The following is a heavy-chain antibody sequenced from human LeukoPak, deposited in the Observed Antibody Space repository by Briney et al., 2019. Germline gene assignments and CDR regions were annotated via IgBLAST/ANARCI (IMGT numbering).Heavy chain of an antibody. CDR1: GFTFSSYW. CDR3: ARGPNSNWSGLDF. V-gene: IGHV3-74*01. J-gene: IGHJ4*02. D-gene: IGHD6-6*01. CDR2: INSDGSST. Sequence: LSGGSLRLSCAASGFTFSSYWMHWVRQAPGKGLVWVSRINSDGSSTSYADSVKGRFTVSRDNAKNTLYLQVNNLRAEDTAVYYCARGPNSNWSGLDFWGQGTLLTVSS.